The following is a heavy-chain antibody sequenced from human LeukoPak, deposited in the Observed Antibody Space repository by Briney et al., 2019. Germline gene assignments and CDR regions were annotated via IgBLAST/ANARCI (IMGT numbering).Heavy chain of an antibody. D-gene: IGHD3/OR15-3a*01. CDR1: GFSLSRYW. CDR3: ARDLDYYATDY. CDR2: IGKDGSGN. V-gene: IGHV3-7*01. J-gene: IGHJ4*02. Sequence: PGGSLRLSCAASGFSLSRYWMSWVRQAPGQGLEWVANIGKDGSGNHYADSVKGRFTISRDNAKNSLYLQMNSLSADDTAVYYCARDLDYYATDYWGQGTLVTVSS.